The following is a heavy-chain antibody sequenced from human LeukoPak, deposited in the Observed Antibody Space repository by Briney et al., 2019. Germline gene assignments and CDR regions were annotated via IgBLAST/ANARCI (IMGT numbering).Heavy chain of an antibody. J-gene: IGHJ4*02. V-gene: IGHV4-34*01. CDR3: ARASRLNSSGWSVGY. CDR2: INHSGST. Sequence: SETLSLTCAVYGGSFSGYYWSWIRQPPGKGLEWIGEINHSGSTNYNPSLKSRVTISVDTSKNQFSLKLSSVTAADTAVYYCARASRLNSSGWSVGYWGQGTLVTVSS. D-gene: IGHD6-19*01. CDR1: GGSFSGYY.